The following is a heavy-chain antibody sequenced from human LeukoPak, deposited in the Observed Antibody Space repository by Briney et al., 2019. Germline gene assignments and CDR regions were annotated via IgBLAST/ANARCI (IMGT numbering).Heavy chain of an antibody. CDR3: ARGSSGSTKRYYFDS. CDR1: GGSISGYY. CDR2: LYSSGDT. J-gene: IGHJ4*02. V-gene: IGHV4-4*07. D-gene: IGHD6-19*01. Sequence: SETLSLTCTVSGGSISGYYWNWVRQPADRGLEWIGRLYSSGDTYYNPSLKSRLTMSVDTSKNQFSLKLRSVTAADTAVYYCARGSSGSTKRYYFDSWGQGALVTVSS.